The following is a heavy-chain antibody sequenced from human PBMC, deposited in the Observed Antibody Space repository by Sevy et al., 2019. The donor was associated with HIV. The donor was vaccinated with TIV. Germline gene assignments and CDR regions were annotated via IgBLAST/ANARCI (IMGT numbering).Heavy chain of an antibody. J-gene: IGHJ6*02. Sequence: GGSLRLSCAASGFTVSSNYMSWVRQAPGKGLEWVSVIYSGGSTYYADSLKGRFTISRSNSKNTLYLQMNSLRAEDTAVYYCARGDMTTVIKKYYYYGMDVWGQGTTVTVSS. V-gene: IGHV3-53*01. D-gene: IGHD4-17*01. CDR2: IYSGGST. CDR3: ARGDMTTVIKKYYYYGMDV. CDR1: GFTVSSNY.